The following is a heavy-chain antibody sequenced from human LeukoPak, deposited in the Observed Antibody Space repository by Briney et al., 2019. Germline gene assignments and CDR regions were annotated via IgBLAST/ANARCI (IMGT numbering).Heavy chain of an antibody. D-gene: IGHD4-17*01. V-gene: IGHV3-48*03. CDR1: GFTSSSYE. CDR3: TVTTWVDY. CDR2: ISNSGSTI. J-gene: IGHJ4*02. Sequence: PGGSLRLSCAASGFTSSSYEMNWVRQAPGKGLEWVSYISNSGSTIYYADSVKGRFTISRDNAKNSLYLQMNSLRAEDTAVYCSTVTTWVDYWGQGTLVTVSS.